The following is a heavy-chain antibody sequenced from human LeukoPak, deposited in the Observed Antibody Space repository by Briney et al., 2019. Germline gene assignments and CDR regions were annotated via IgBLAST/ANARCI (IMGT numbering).Heavy chain of an antibody. CDR3: ARGRNYYYYMDV. J-gene: IGHJ6*03. CDR2: INPNSEGT. V-gene: IGHV1-2*02. CDR1: GYTFTGYY. Sequence: ASVKVSCKASGYTFTGYYMHWVRQAPGQGREWMGWINPNSEGTNYAQKFHGRVTMTRDTSISTAYMELSRLNSDDTAVHYCARGRNYYYYMDVWGKGTTVTVSS.